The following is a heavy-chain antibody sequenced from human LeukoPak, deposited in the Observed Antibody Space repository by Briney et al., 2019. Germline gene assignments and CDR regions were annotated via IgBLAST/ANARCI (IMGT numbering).Heavy chain of an antibody. J-gene: IGHJ4*02. CDR2: ISSSSSSYI. Sequence: GGSLRLSCVASGFTFSNYNMNWVRQAPGKGLEWVSSISSSSSSYIYYADSVKGRFTISRDNSKNTLSLQMNSLRAEDTAVYYCARDSAAMARHYFDYWGQGALVTVSS. D-gene: IGHD5-18*01. CDR3: ARDSAAMARHYFDY. CDR1: GFTFSNYN. V-gene: IGHV3-21*04.